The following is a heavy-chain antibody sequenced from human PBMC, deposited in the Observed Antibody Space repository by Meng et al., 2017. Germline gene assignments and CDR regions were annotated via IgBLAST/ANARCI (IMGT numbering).Heavy chain of an antibody. J-gene: IGHJ2*01. CDR1: GGSFSGYY. CDR3: AREIAVAAHYYWYFDL. CDR2: INRSGST. V-gene: IGHV4-34*02. Sequence: QVHLQPWGAGLLKPSETLSLPCAVYGGSFSGYYWSWIRQPPGKGLEWIGEINRSGSTNYNPSLKSRVTISVDTSKNQFSLKLNSVTAADTAVYYCAREIAVAAHYYWYFDLWGRGTLVTVSS. D-gene: IGHD6-19*01.